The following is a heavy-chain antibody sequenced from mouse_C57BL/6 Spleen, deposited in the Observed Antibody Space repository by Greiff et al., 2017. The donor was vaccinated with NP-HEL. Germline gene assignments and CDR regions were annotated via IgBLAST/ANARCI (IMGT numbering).Heavy chain of an antibody. Sequence: VQLQQSGAELVKPGASVKVSCKASGYTFTSYWMHWVKQRPGQGLEWIGRIYPSDSDTNYNQKFKGKATLTVDKSSSTAYMQLSSLTSEDSAVCYGAIGGVWVANWGQITLVTVSA. V-gene: IGHV1-74*01. CDR2: IYPSDSDT. J-gene: IGHJ3*01. CDR3: AIGGVWVAN. CDR1: GYTFTSYW.